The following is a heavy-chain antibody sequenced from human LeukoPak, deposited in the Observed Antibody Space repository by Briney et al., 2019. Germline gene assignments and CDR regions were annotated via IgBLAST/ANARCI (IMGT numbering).Heavy chain of an antibody. J-gene: IGHJ4*02. CDR2: IYYSGTT. Sequence: SETLSLTCTVSSGSLSSHYWSWIRQSPGKGLEWIGYIYYSGTTNYNPSLKSRVTISVDTSKNQFSLKLSSVTAADTAVYYCARSSRKGIAVAGTLFDYWGQGTLVTVSS. CDR1: SGSLSSHY. D-gene: IGHD6-19*01. V-gene: IGHV4-59*11. CDR3: ARSSRKGIAVAGTLFDY.